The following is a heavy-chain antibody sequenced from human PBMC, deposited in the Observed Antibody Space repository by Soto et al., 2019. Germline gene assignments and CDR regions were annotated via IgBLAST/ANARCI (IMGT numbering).Heavy chain of an antibody. D-gene: IGHD3-22*01. J-gene: IGHJ6*02. Sequence: QVQLVQSGAEVKKPGSSVKVSCKASAGTFSSYAISWVRQAPGQGLEWMGGIIPILGTQNYAQKFQGRVTVTADESTRTAYMELSSLRSEDTAVYYCARSILVVISTGYYYYGMDVWGQGTMVTVSS. V-gene: IGHV1-69*01. CDR2: IIPILGTQ. CDR3: ARSILVVISTGYYYYGMDV. CDR1: AGTFSSYA.